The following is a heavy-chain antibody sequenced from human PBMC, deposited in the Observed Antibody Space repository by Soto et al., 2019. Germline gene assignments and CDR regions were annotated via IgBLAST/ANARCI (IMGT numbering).Heavy chain of an antibody. CDR2: IERDDDDK. Sequence: SGPTLVNPTETLTLTCTFSGFSLTSPGMCVSWIRQSPGKALEWLALIERDDDDKYYSTSLKTRLTISKDTRKNQVVLTMANMEPADTATYYCARSIRGPRRFNGMDVWGQGTTVTISS. J-gene: IGHJ6*02. CDR1: GFSLTSPGMC. V-gene: IGHV2-70*13. D-gene: IGHD1-20*01. CDR3: ARSIRGPRRFNGMDV.